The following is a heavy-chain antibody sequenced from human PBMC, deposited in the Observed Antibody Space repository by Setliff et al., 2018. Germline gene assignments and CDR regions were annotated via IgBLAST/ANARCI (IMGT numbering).Heavy chain of an antibody. CDR2: ISGGDGDT. Sequence: ASVKVSCKASGYTLTNYGMHWVRQAPGQSREGMGWISGGDGDTKYSKQFQGRLTLTRDTSANTAYMELSTLASEDTAVYYCAILQALFGVSKEGDWFDPWGQGSLVTVSS. D-gene: IGHD3-3*01. J-gene: IGHJ5*02. V-gene: IGHV1-3*01. CDR3: AILQALFGVSKEGDWFDP. CDR1: GYTLTNYG.